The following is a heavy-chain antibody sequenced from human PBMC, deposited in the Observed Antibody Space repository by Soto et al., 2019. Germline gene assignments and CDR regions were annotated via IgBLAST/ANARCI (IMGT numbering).Heavy chain of an antibody. CDR2: IYPGDSDT. V-gene: IGHV5-51*01. CDR1: GCSLPRYW. CDR3: ARRGEFLEWDPYDY. Sequence: PGESLEISWKGSGCSLPRYWIGWVLQMPGKGMELMGIIYPGDSDTRYNPSFQGQVTISADKSISTAYLQWSSLKASDTAMYYCARRGEFLEWDPYDYWGQGTLVTVSS. D-gene: IGHD3-3*01. J-gene: IGHJ4*02.